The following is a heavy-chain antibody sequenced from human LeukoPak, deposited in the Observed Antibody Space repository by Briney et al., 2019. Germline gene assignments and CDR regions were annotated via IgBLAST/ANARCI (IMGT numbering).Heavy chain of an antibody. CDR3: ARTRGHYDFWSASERYYGMDV. CDR1: GGSISSGDYY. CDR2: IYYSGSS. V-gene: IGHV4-61*08. Sequence: PSETLSLTCTVSGGSISSGDYYWSWIRQPPGKGLEWIGYIYYSGSSNYNPSLKSRVTISVDTSKNQFSLKLSSVTAADTAVYYCARTRGHYDFWSASERYYGMDVWGQGTTVTVSS. J-gene: IGHJ6*02. D-gene: IGHD3-3*01.